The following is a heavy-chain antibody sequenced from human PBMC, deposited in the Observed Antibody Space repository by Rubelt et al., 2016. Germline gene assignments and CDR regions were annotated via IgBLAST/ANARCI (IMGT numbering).Heavy chain of an antibody. V-gene: IGHV3-23*01. CDR2: ISGSGTNT. D-gene: IGHD7-27*01. Sequence: EVQLLESGGGLVQPGGSLRLSCAASGFTFSSYAMSWVRQAPGKGLEWVSLISGSGTNTYYAASVKGRFTIPRDNSKNTLYLQMNSLRAEETAIYYCATHPGVSFYYGMDVWGQGTTVTVSS. CDR1: GFTFSSYA. J-gene: IGHJ6*02. CDR3: ATHPGVSFYYGMDV.